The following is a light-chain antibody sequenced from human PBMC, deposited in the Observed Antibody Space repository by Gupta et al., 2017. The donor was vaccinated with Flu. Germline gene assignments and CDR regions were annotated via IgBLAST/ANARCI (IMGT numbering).Light chain of an antibody. J-gene: IGLJ3*02. CDR3: AAWDDSLRAV. V-gene: IGLV1-47*02. CDR1: SSNIGSNY. Sequence: QSVLTQPPSASGPPGQRVTISCSGSSSNIGSNYVYWYQQLPGTAPKLLIYSNNQRPSGVPDRFSGSKSGTSASLAISGLRSEDEANYYCAAWDDSLRAVFGGGTKLTVL. CDR2: SNN.